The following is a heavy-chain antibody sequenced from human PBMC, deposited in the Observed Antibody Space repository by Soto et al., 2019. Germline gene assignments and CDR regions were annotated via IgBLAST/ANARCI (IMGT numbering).Heavy chain of an antibody. D-gene: IGHD6-13*01. V-gene: IGHV1-2*02. Sequence: ASVKVSCKASGYTFTGYYMHWVRQAPGQGLEWMGWINPNSGGTNYAQKFQGRVTMTRDTSISTAYMELSRMRSDDTAVYYCERLPYLRAAAGPWIDYWGQGTLVTVSS. CDR3: ERLPYLRAAAGPWIDY. J-gene: IGHJ4*02. CDR1: GYTFTGYY. CDR2: INPNSGGT.